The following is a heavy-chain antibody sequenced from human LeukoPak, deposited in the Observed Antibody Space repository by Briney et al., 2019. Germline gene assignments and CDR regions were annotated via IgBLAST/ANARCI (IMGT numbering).Heavy chain of an antibody. CDR2: IYYSGST. CDR1: GGSFSGHY. D-gene: IGHD2-2*02. Sequence: SEILSLTCAVYGGSFSGHYWSWIRQPPGKGLEWIGYIYYSGSTYYNPSLKSRVTISVDTSKNQFSLKLSSVTAADTAVYYCARGYQLLYFDYWGQGTLVTVSS. J-gene: IGHJ4*02. V-gene: IGHV4-30-4*08. CDR3: ARGYQLLYFDY.